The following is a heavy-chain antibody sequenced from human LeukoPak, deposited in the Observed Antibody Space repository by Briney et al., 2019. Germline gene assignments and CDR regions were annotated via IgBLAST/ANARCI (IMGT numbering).Heavy chain of an antibody. CDR3: ARGRMITFGGVIDDAFDI. J-gene: IGHJ3*02. V-gene: IGHV3-33*01. D-gene: IGHD3-16*02. CDR2: IWIDGSNE. CDR1: GFTFSSYG. Sequence: GGSLRLSCAASGFTFSSYGMHWVRQAPGKGLEWVAVIWIDGSNEDYADSVKGRLTISRDNSKNTLYLQMNSLRAEDTAVYYCARGRMITFGGVIDDAFDIWGQGRMVTVSS.